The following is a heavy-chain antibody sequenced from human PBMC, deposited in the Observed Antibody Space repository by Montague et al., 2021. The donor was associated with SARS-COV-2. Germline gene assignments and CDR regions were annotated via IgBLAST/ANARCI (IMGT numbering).Heavy chain of an antibody. D-gene: IGHD1-26*01. CDR3: ARLSGPRPERIFDKIVGPKRGFFDY. J-gene: IGHJ4*02. Sequence: SETLSLTCAVYDGSFSGYFWSWLRQAPGKGLEWIGDITHSGSTKYNPSLMSRLTISLDTSKKQFSLKLTSVTAADTGLYYCARLSGPRPERIFDKIVGPKRGFFDYWGQGTLVTVSS. CDR1: DGSFSGYF. V-gene: IGHV4-34*01. CDR2: ITHSGST.